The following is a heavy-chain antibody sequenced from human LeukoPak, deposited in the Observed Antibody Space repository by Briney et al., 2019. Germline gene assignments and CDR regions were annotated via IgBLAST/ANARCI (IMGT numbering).Heavy chain of an antibody. D-gene: IGHD5-24*01. Sequence: KPSETLSLTCAVSGYSISSGYYWGWIRQPPGKGLEWIGSIYHSGSTYYNPSLKSRVTISVDTSKNQFSLKLSSVTAADTAVYYCARDFQDGYNGLSLDYWGQGTLVTVSS. J-gene: IGHJ4*02. CDR2: IYHSGST. CDR1: GYSISSGYY. V-gene: IGHV4-38-2*02. CDR3: ARDFQDGYNGLSLDY.